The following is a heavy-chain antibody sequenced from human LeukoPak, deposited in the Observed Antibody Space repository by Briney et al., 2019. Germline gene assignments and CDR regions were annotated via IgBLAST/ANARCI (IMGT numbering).Heavy chain of an antibody. CDR2: ISSSGSTI. CDR1: GSTFSSYE. J-gene: IGHJ6*02. V-gene: IGHV3-48*03. D-gene: IGHD1-26*01. Sequence: GGSLRLSCAASGSTFSSYEMNWVRQAPGKGLEWVSYISSSGSTIYYADSVKGRFTISRDNAKNSPYLQMNSLRAEDTAVYYCARDLPISGGPGMDVWGQGTTVTVSS. CDR3: ARDLPISGGPGMDV.